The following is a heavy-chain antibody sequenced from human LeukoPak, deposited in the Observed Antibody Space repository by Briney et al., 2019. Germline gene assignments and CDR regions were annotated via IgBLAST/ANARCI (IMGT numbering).Heavy chain of an antibody. V-gene: IGHV4-59*01. J-gene: IGHJ4*02. D-gene: IGHD2-21*01. CDR2: IYYSGST. CDR1: VGSIRSYY. Sequence: SETLSLTSTVCVGSIRSYYRRWIRQPPAKEREWIGYIYYSGSTNYNPSLKSRVTISVDTSKNQFSLKLSSVTAADTAVYYCARLSAGDYGDFWGQGTLVTVSS. CDR3: ARLSAGDYGDF.